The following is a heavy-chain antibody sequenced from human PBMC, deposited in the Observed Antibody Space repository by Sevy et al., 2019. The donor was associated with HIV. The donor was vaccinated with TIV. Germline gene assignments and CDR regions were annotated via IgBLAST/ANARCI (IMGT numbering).Heavy chain of an antibody. CDR1: GFSFGDYG. D-gene: IGHD1-1*01. V-gene: IGHV3-49*04. Sequence: GGSLRLSCRASGFSFGDYGLSWVRQAPGKGLEWVGFIRNKAYNGTTDYAASVKVRFTISRDDSKSVAFLHMASLRTEDTGLYFCTRSTTTVYWGWGTLVSVSS. J-gene: IGHJ4*02. CDR2: IRNKAYNGTT. CDR3: TRSTTTVY.